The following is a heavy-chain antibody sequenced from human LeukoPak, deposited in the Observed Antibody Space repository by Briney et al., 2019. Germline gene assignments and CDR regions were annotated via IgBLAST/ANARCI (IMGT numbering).Heavy chain of an antibody. V-gene: IGHV3-33*06. Sequence: GGSLRLSCTASGFSFSAYGMHWVRQAPGKGLEWVAVIWYDGSSQYYADSVKGRFTISRDNSKNTLFLQMNSLRAEDTAVYYCAKDLLSYYYDSSGLTFDYWGQGTLVTVSS. D-gene: IGHD3-22*01. CDR2: IWYDGSSQ. CDR1: GFSFSAYG. CDR3: AKDLLSYYYDSSGLTFDY. J-gene: IGHJ4*02.